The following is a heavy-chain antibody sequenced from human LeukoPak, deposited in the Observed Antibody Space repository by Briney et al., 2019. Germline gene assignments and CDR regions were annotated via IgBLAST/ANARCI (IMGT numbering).Heavy chain of an antibody. Sequence: PGGSLRLSCAASGFTFSSYWMSWVRQAPGKGLEWVANIKQDGSEKYYVDSVKGRFTISRDNAKNSLYLQMNSLRAEDTAVYYCASSNSSSWSQPFDYWGQGTLVTVSS. CDR1: GFTFSSYW. CDR2: IKQDGSEK. V-gene: IGHV3-7*01. D-gene: IGHD6-13*01. J-gene: IGHJ4*02. CDR3: ASSNSSSWSQPFDY.